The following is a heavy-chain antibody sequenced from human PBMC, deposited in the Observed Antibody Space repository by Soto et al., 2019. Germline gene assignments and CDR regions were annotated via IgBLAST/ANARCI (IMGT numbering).Heavy chain of an antibody. CDR2: INPNSGGT. V-gene: IGHV1-2*04. CDR1: GYTLTELS. Sequence: ASVKVSCKVSGYTLTELSMHWVRQAPGQGLEWMGWINPNSGGTNYARKFQGWVTMTRDTSISTAYMELSRLRSDDTAVYYCARDGRSLRGYSYGYYFDYWGQGTLVTVSS. J-gene: IGHJ4*02. D-gene: IGHD5-18*01. CDR3: ARDGRSLRGYSYGYYFDY.